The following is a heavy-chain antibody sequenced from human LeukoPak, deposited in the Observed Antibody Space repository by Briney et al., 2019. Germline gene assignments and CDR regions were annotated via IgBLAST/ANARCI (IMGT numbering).Heavy chain of an antibody. D-gene: IGHD3-9*01. CDR1: GFTFDDYA. J-gene: IGHJ4*02. Sequence: GGSLRLSCAASGFTFDDYAMHWVRQAPGKGLEWVSGISWNSGSIGYADSVKGRFTISRDNAKNSLYLQMNSLRAEDTAVYYCARDRGYFDWLLPNDYWGQGTLVTVSS. CDR2: ISWNSGSI. V-gene: IGHV3-9*01. CDR3: ARDRGYFDWLLPNDY.